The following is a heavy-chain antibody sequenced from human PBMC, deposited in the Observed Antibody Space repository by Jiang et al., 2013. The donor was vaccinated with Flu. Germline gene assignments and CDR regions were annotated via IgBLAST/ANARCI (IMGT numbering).Heavy chain of an antibody. CDR3: AGLRDGSLDY. D-gene: IGHD5-24*01. J-gene: IGHJ4*02. V-gene: IGHV5-10-1*01. Sequence: EVKKPGESLRISCRGSGYNFTGYWISWVRQMPGKGLEWMGRIDPDDSYTNYIPSFQGHVTISTDKSLNTAYLQWSGLKASDTATYYCAGLRDGSLDYWGQGTLVTVSS. CDR1: GYNFTGYW. CDR2: IDPDDSYT.